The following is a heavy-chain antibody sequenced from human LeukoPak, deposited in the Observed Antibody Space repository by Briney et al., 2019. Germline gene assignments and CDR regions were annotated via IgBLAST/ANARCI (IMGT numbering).Heavy chain of an antibody. Sequence: SETLSLTCNVSGGSINVDYNTDYWSWIRQPAGKGLEWIGRIHASEITSYTPSFRGRVTVSLDKSMNQVSLHLASVTAADTAVYYCARDLGINTGWYGFDSWGLGILVTVSS. CDR1: GGSINVDYNTDY. D-gene: IGHD6-19*01. CDR2: IHASEIT. CDR3: ARDLGINTGWYGFDS. V-gene: IGHV4-4*07. J-gene: IGHJ4*02.